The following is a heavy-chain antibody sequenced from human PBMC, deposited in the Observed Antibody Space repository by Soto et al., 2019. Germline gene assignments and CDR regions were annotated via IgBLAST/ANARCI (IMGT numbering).Heavy chain of an antibody. J-gene: IGHJ4*02. Sequence: PGGSLRLSCAASGFTFSNAWMSWVRQAPGKGLEWVGRIKSRSDGGTPDYGAPVKGRFTISRDDSLNTVYLQMNSLTAEDTGVYYCTTGTRRISVFGVPWDSWGQGTLVTVSS. CDR1: GFTFSNAW. V-gene: IGHV3-15*01. D-gene: IGHD3-3*01. CDR3: TTGTRRISVFGVPWDS. CDR2: IKSRSDGGTP.